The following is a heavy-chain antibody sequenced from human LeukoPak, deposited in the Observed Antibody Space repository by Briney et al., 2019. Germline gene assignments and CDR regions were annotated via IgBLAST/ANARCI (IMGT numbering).Heavy chain of an antibody. Sequence: PSETLSLTCAVYGGSFSGYYWSWIRQPPGKGLKWIGGINHSGSTNYNPSLKSRVTISVDTSKNQFSLKLSSVTAADTAVYYCARGGGYASLYYYYYMDVWGKGTTVTVSS. D-gene: IGHD5-12*01. CDR3: ARGGGYASLYYYYYMDV. V-gene: IGHV4-34*01. CDR2: INHSGST. J-gene: IGHJ6*03. CDR1: GGSFSGYY.